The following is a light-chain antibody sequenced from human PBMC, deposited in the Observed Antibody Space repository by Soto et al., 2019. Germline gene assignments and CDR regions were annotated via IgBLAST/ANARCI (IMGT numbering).Light chain of an antibody. CDR2: DAS. Sequence: ESVLTQSPAILSVSPGARATLSCRASQSISRSLAWYQQKPGQAPRLLISDASTRATGIAARFSGSGSGTEFTLTISGLQSEDFATYYCQQYNNWPVTFGGGTKVDIK. J-gene: IGKJ4*01. CDR3: QQYNNWPVT. CDR1: QSISRS. V-gene: IGKV3D-15*01.